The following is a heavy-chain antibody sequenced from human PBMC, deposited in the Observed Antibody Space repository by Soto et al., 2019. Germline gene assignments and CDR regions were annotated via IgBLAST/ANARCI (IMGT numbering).Heavy chain of an antibody. J-gene: IGHJ2*01. D-gene: IGHD4-4*01. CDR1: GFTFSCYA. V-gene: IGHV3-30-3*01. CDR3: ARPLWRDDYNWGYFDL. Sequence: HPGGSLRLSCAASGFTFSCYAMHWVRQAPGKGLEWVAVISYDGSNKYYADSVKGRFTISRDNSKNTLYLQMNSLRAEDTAVYYCARPLWRDDYNWGYFDLWGRGTLVTVSS. CDR2: ISYDGSNK.